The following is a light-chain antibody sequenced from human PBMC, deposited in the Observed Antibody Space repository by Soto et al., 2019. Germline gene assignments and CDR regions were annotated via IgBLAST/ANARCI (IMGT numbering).Light chain of an antibody. CDR1: FVAVTKDNY. V-gene: IGLV7-46*01. CDR2: DTN. Sequence: QAVVTQEPSLTVSPGGTVTLTCGSSFVAVTKDNYPYWFQQKPGQAPRTLIYDTNNRQSWTPGRFSGSILGGKAALTLSGAQPEDEAYYYFLLSYAGARPVFGGGTKLTVL. CDR3: LLSYAGARPV. J-gene: IGLJ3*02.